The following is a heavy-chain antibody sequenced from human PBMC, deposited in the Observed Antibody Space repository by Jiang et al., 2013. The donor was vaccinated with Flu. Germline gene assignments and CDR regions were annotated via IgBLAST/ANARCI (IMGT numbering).Heavy chain of an antibody. D-gene: IGHD1-20*01. J-gene: IGHJ4*02. V-gene: IGHV6-1*01. CDR1: GDSVSSNSVA. CDR2: TYYRSKWFN. Sequence: QTLSLTCAISGDSVSSNSVAWHWIRQSPSRGLEWLGRTYYRSKWFNDYAVSVKTRITVDTDTSKNQFSLHLNSVTPEDTAVYYCARGYTWSFDYWGRGTLVTVSS. CDR3: ARGYTWSFDY.